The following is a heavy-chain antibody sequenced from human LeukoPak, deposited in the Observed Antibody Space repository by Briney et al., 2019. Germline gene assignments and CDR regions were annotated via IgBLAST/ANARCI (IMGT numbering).Heavy chain of an antibody. J-gene: IGHJ5*02. CDR1: GFTFSSYG. CDR2: IWYDGSNK. D-gene: IGHD6-13*01. CDR3: SRGYWYSSTLFPFDP. Sequence: GRSLRLSCAASGFTFSSYGMHWVRQAPGKGLEWVAVIWYDGSNKYYADSVKGRFTISRDNSKNTLYLQMNSLRAEGTAVYYCSRGYWYSSTLFPFDPWGQGTLVTVSS. V-gene: IGHV3-33*01.